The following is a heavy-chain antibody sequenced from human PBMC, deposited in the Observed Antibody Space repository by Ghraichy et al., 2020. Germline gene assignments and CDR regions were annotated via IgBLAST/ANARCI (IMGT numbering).Heavy chain of an antibody. Sequence: TLSLICTVSGGSMRSQFWTWIRKPPGKGLEWIGYVSYTGNTNYNPSLKSRVIISVDTSKNQFSLSLTSVTAADTAVYYCARRGRGYSLYYYGLDVWGQGTTVTVPS. D-gene: IGHD5-18*01. CDR3: ARRGRGYSLYYYGLDV. J-gene: IGHJ6*02. CDR2: VSYTGNT. V-gene: IGHV4-59*08. CDR1: GGSMRSQF.